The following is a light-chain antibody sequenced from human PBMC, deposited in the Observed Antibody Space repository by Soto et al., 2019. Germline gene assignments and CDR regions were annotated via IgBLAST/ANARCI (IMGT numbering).Light chain of an antibody. J-gene: IGKJ2*01. CDR1: QNVLYKSNNENY. CDR2: WAS. V-gene: IGKV4-1*01. CDR3: QQYYNTPPYT. Sequence: DIVMTQSPDSLAVSLGERATINCKSSQNVLYKSNNENYLAWYQQKPGQPPKLLIYWASTRKPGVPDRFSGSGSGSDFTLTISSLQAEDVAFYYCQQYYNTPPYTFGQGPKLEI.